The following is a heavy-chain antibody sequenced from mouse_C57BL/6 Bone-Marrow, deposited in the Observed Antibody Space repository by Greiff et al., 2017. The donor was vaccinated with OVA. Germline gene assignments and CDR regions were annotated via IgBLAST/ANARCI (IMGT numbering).Heavy chain of an antibody. CDR3: ARGGGPRRNYYYAMDY. Sequence: EVLLQESGPSLVRPSQTLSLTCTVTGFSINSDCYWIWIRQFPGNKLEYIGYTFYSGITYYNPSLESRTYITRDTSKNQFSLKLSSVTTEDTATYYCARGGGPRRNYYYAMDYWGQGTSVTVSS. V-gene: IGHV3-3*01. CDR1: GFSINSDCY. CDR2: TFYSGIT. J-gene: IGHJ4*01. D-gene: IGHD1-1*02.